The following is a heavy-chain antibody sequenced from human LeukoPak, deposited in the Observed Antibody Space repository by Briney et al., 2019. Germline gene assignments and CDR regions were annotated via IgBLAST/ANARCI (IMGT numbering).Heavy chain of an antibody. CDR3: AKVISSSWPPFFDS. J-gene: IGHJ4*02. V-gene: IGHV3-74*01. Sequence: GGSLRLSCAASGFIFSSYWMHWVRHAPGKGLAWVSRINTDGSSTSYADSVKGRFTISRDNAKNTLYLQMNSLRAEDTAVYYCAKVISSSWPPFFDSWGQGTLVTVSS. CDR1: GFIFSSYW. D-gene: IGHD6-13*01. CDR2: INTDGSST.